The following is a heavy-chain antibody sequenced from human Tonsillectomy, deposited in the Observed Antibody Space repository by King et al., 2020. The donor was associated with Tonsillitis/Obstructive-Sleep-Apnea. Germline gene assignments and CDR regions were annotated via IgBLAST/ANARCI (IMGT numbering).Heavy chain of an antibody. CDR1: GFTFFSYA. CDR2: ISYDGSNT. J-gene: IGHJ6*03. Sequence: VQLVESGGGVVQPGRSLRLSCAASGFTFFSYAMHWVRQAPGKGLEWVAVISYDGSNTYYADSVKGRFTISRDNSKNTLSLQMNSLRPEDTAVYYCAGGHRWEIVVGIPGYYYYYMDVWGKGTTVTVSS. CDR3: AGGHRWEIVVGIPGYYYYYMDV. V-gene: IGHV3-30*04. D-gene: IGHD2-15*01.